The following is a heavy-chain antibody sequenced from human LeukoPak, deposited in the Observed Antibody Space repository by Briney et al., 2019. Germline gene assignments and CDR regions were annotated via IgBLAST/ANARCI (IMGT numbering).Heavy chain of an antibody. D-gene: IGHD3-22*01. CDR3: VREYYYNSSGYRALRY. Sequence: PGGSLRLSCAASGFTFSNFWMSWVRQAPGKGLEWVANIKEDGSEDHFVDSVKGRFTISRDNAKNSLYLQMSSPRAEDTAVYYCVREYYYNSSGYRALRYWGQGTLVTVSS. V-gene: IGHV3-7*01. J-gene: IGHJ4*02. CDR1: GFTFSNFW. CDR2: IKEDGSED.